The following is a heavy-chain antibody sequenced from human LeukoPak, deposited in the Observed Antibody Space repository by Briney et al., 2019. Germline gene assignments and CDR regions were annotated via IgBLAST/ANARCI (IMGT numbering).Heavy chain of an antibody. V-gene: IGHV4-59*11. CDR3: ARESSRGSSDY. D-gene: IGHD2-15*01. Sequence: SETLSLTCTVSGGSISSHYWSWIRQPPGKGLEWIGYIYYSGSTNYNPSLKSRVTISVDTAKNQFSLKLSSLTSADTAVYYCARESSRGSSDYWGQGTLVTVSS. CDR2: IYYSGST. CDR1: GGSISSHY. J-gene: IGHJ4*02.